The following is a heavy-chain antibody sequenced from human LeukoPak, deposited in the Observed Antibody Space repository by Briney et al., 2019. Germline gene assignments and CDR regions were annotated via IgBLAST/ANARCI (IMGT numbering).Heavy chain of an antibody. V-gene: IGHV4-59*01. CDR3: ARDRYLWWAQH. CDR1: GGSISSYY. J-gene: IGHJ1*01. CDR2: IYYSGNT. D-gene: IGHD4/OR15-4a*01. Sequence: PSETLSLTCTVSGGSISSYYWSWIRQPPGKGLEWIGYIYYSGNTNYNPSLKSRVTISVDTSKNQFSLKLSSVTAADTAVYYCARDRYLWWAQHWGQGTLVTVSS.